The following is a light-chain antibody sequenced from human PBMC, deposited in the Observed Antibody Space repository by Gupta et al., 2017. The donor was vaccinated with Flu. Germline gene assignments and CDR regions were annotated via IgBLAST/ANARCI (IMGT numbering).Light chain of an antibody. Sequence: VSVSPGQTATITCSGDKMGDKYVCWYQQKSGQSPVLVIYEDSKRPSWIPERFSGSNSGDAATLTISGTQAIDESDYYCQAWDSSTWMFGGGTKLTVL. V-gene: IGLV3-1*01. CDR2: EDS. J-gene: IGLJ3*02. CDR3: QAWDSSTWM. CDR1: KMGDKY.